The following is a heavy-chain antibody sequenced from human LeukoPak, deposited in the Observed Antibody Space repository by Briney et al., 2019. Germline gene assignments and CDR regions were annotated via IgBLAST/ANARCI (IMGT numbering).Heavy chain of an antibody. CDR1: GGSISSYY. Sequence: PSETLSLTCTVSGGSISSYYWSWIRQPPGKGLEWIGYTYYSGSTNYNPSLKSRVTISVDTSKNQFSLKLSSVTAADTAVYYCARITYYYDSSGYYYDWYFDLWGRGTLVTVSS. D-gene: IGHD3-22*01. CDR2: TYYSGST. J-gene: IGHJ2*01. CDR3: ARITYYYDSSGYYYDWYFDL. V-gene: IGHV4-59*08.